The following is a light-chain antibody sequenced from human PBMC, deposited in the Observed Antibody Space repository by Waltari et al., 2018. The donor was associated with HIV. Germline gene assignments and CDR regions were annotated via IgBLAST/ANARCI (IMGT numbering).Light chain of an antibody. CDR1: QFINNH. CDR2: AAS. J-gene: IGKJ3*01. V-gene: IGKV1-39*01. CDR3: QHTYSSPFT. Sequence: DIQMTQSPSSLSTSVGDRVTLPCRASQFINNHLNWYQQKQGKAPRLLISAASSLQSGVPSRFSGSGSGTDFTLTISDLQPEDFATYYCQHTYSSPFTFGPGTKVQIK.